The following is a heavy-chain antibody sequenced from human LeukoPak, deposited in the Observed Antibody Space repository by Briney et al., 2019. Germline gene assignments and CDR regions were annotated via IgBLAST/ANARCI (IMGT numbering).Heavy chain of an antibody. CDR1: GGSFSGYY. J-gene: IGHJ4*02. V-gene: IGHV4-34*01. CDR3: ATGYYDSSGYLPFDY. Sequence: PSETLSLTCAVYGGSFSGYYWSWIRQPPGKGLEWIGEINHSGSTNYNPPLKSRVTISVDTSKNQFSLKLSSVTAADTAVYYCATGYYDSSGYLPFDYWGRGTLVTVSS. CDR2: INHSGST. D-gene: IGHD3-22*01.